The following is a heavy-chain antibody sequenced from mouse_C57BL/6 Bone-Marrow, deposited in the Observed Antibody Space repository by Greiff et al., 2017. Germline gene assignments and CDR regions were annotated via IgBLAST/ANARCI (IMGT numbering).Heavy chain of an antibody. D-gene: IGHD1-1*01. CDR1: GYTFTSYW. CDR2: INPSDSDT. J-gene: IGHJ2*02. Sequence: QVQLQQPGAELVRPGSSVKLSCKASGYTFTSYWMDWVKQRPGQGLEWIGNINPSDSDTNYNQKFKDKATLTVDKSSSTAYMPLSSLTSAESAVYDCARGSSSYHVLAFDVWGQGTSLTVSS. CDR3: ARGSSSYHVLAFDV. V-gene: IGHV1-61*01.